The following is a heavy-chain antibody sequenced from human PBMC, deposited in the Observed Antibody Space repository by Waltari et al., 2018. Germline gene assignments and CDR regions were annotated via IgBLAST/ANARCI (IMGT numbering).Heavy chain of an antibody. V-gene: IGHV4-4*02. J-gene: IGHJ3*02. CDR1: GGSIHSSNW. CDR3: VRSMGYSGSGSYNPFDI. Sequence: RLQESGQGLVRPSGTLSRTCTVAGGSIHSSNWWSWVRQSPGKGLEWIGERYHSGRSNYNPSRKGRVTMSVDKAKYNFYLKVTSMTAAATAVYYCVRSMGYSGSGSYNPFDIWGQGTKVTVSS. D-gene: IGHD3-10*01. CDR2: RYHSGRS.